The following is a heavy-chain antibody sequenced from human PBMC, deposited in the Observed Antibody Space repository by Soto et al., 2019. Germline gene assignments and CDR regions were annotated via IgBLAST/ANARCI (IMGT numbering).Heavy chain of an antibody. CDR1: GYSISSGSY. Sequence: PSETLSLTCTVSGYSISSGSYRAWIRQPPGKGPECIASIYHGGTTFYNPSLKSRITISVDTSNKQFSLKLTSVTAADTAVYYCARVHVMVAAGTNFDYWGHGTLPTVSS. CDR2: IYHGGTT. J-gene: IGHJ4*01. D-gene: IGHD6-19*01. V-gene: IGHV4-38-2*02. CDR3: ARVHVMVAAGTNFDY.